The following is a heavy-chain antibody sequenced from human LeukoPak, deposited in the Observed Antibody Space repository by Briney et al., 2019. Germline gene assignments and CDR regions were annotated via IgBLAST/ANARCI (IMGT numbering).Heavy chain of an antibody. CDR2: IIPIFGTA. V-gene: IGHV1-69*13. Sequence: ASVKVSCKASGGTFSSYAISWVRQAPGQGLEWMGGIIPIFGTANYAQKFQGRVTITADESTSTAYMELSSLRSEDTAVYYCARGYYDFWSGYVPRYYGMDVWGQGTTVTVSS. CDR3: ARGYYDFWSGYVPRYYGMDV. J-gene: IGHJ6*02. CDR1: GGTFSSYA. D-gene: IGHD3-3*01.